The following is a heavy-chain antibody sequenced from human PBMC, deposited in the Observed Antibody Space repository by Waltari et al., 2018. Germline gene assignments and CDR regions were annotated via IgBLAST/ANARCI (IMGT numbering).Heavy chain of an antibody. CDR2: ISSSSSYI. CDR3: ARVSGSGSSSPYYGMDV. Sequence: EVQLVESGGGLVKPGGSLRLSCAASGFTFSRYSLNWVPPAPGKGLEWVSSISSSSSYIYYADSVKGRFTISRDNAKNSLYLQMNSLRAEDTAVYYCARVSGSGSSSPYYGMDVWGQGTTVTVSS. CDR1: GFTFSRYS. V-gene: IGHV3-21*01. D-gene: IGHD3-10*01. J-gene: IGHJ6*02.